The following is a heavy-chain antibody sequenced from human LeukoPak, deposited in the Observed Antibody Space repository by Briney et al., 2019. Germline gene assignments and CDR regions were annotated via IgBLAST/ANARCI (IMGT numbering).Heavy chain of an antibody. V-gene: IGHV3-30-3*01. Sequence: PGGSLRLSCAASGFTFSNYAMHWVRQAPGKGLEWVAVISYDGSNKYYADSVKGRFTISRDNSKNTLYLQMNSLRAEDTAVYYCAREYYDSSDYPRQHYFDYWGQGTLVTVSS. CDR1: GFTFSNYA. D-gene: IGHD3-22*01. CDR2: ISYDGSNK. J-gene: IGHJ4*02. CDR3: AREYYDSSDYPRQHYFDY.